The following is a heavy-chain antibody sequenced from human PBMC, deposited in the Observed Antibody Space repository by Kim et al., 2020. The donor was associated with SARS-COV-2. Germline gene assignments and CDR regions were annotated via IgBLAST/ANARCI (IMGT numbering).Heavy chain of an antibody. CDR1: GFTFSSYA. J-gene: IGHJ6*02. D-gene: IGHD2-15*01. Sequence: GGSLRLSCAASGFTFSSYAMHWVRQAPGKGLEWVAVISYDGSNKYYADSVKGRFTISRDNSKNTLYLQMNSLRAEDTAVYYCARARGGNYYSGMDVWGQGTTVTVSS. V-gene: IGHV3-30-3*01. CDR3: ARARGGNYYSGMDV. CDR2: ISYDGSNK.